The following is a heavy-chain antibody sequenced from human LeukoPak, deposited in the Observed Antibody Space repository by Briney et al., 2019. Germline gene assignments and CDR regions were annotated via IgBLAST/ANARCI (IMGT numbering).Heavy chain of an antibody. Sequence: GGSLRLSCAASGFTFSSYSMTWVRQAPGKGLEWVSSISSSSSYIYYADSVKGRFTISRDNAKNSLYLQMNSLRAEDTAVYYCARVNWNYSSDYWGQGALVAVSS. V-gene: IGHV3-21*01. J-gene: IGHJ4*02. D-gene: IGHD1-7*01. CDR2: ISSSSSYI. CDR3: ARVNWNYSSDY. CDR1: GFTFSSYS.